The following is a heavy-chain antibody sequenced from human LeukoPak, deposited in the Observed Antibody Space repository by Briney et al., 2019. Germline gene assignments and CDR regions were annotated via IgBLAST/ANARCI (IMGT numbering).Heavy chain of an antibody. Sequence: QTGGSLRLSCAASGFTFTTYGMHWVRQAPGKGLEWVAFISFDGSMNFYADSVKGRFTISRDNSKNTLYLQMNSLRAEDTAVYYCARDQGTTVVTGDYFDYWGQGTLVTVSS. J-gene: IGHJ4*02. CDR1: GFTFTTYG. CDR2: ISFDGSMN. V-gene: IGHV3-30*03. D-gene: IGHD4-23*01. CDR3: ARDQGTTVVTGDYFDY.